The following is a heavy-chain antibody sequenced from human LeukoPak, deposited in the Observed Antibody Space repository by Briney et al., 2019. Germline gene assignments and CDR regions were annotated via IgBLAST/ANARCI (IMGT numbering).Heavy chain of an antibody. CDR3: ATYYSDTSARD. J-gene: IGHJ4*02. Sequence: ASVNVSCKASGHIFTAYYMFWVRQAPGQGLEWMGWINPNSGGTNLAPNFQGRVTLTSDTSISTAYMELSGLTSDDTAVYFCATYYSDTSARDWGQGTRVTVSS. V-gene: IGHV1-2*02. CDR2: INPNSGGT. D-gene: IGHD3-10*01. CDR1: GHIFTAYY.